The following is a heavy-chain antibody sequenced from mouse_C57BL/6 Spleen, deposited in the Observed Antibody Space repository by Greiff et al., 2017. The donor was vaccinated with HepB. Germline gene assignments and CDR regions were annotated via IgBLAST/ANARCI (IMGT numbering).Heavy chain of an antibody. J-gene: IGHJ3*01. D-gene: IGHD2-3*01. CDR1: GFTFSDYG. CDR2: ISSGSSTI. Sequence: VQLQESGGGLVKPGGSLKLSCAASGFTFSDYGMHWVRQAPAKGLEWVAYISSGSSTIYYADTVKGRFTISRDNAKNTLFLQMTSLRSEDTAMYYCARIYDGYYVAWFAYWGQGTLVTVSA. V-gene: IGHV5-17*01. CDR3: ARIYDGYYVAWFAY.